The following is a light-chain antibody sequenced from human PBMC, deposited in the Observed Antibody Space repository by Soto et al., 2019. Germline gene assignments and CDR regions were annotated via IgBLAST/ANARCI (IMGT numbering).Light chain of an antibody. CDR3: QQYENYWT. Sequence: DIQMTQSPSTLSATAGDRVTITCRASQSISSWLAWYQHKPGKAPKLLIYDASNLDSGVPSRFSGSGSGTEFSLTISKLQPDDCATYYCQQYENYWTFDQGTRVEIK. CDR2: DAS. CDR1: QSISSW. V-gene: IGKV1-5*01. J-gene: IGKJ1*01.